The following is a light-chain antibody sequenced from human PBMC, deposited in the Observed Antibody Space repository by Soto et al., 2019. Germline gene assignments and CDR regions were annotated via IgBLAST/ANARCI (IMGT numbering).Light chain of an antibody. Sequence: QSVLTQPPSVSGAPGQRVTFSCIGSSSNIGADCDVHWYQQLPGTAPKLLIYSNINRPSGVPDRFSGSKSGASAALAITGLQAEDEADYYCQSYDSSLGFVFGTGTKVTVL. J-gene: IGLJ1*01. CDR2: SNI. CDR3: QSYDSSLGFV. CDR1: SSNIGADCD. V-gene: IGLV1-40*01.